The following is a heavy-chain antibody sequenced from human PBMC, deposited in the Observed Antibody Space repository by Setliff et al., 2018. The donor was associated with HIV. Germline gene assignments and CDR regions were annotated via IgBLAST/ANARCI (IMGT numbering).Heavy chain of an antibody. CDR1: RGTFSSYA. J-gene: IGHJ4*02. Sequence: SVKVSCKTSRGTFSSYAVSWVRQGPGQGLEWMGGIIPIYATSNYAQGFQGRITITADESTSTAYMELRSLRSDDTAVYYCARVLSDGSFYVYWGQGTLVTVSS. V-gene: IGHV1-69*13. CDR2: IIPIYATS. CDR3: ARVLSDGSFYVY. D-gene: IGHD1-26*01.